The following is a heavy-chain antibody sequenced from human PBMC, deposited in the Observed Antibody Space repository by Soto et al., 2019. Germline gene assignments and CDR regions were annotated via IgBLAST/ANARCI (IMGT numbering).Heavy chain of an antibody. D-gene: IGHD2-8*01. CDR3: ARTLPNRQIFDP. CDR2: IYNSGRY. V-gene: IGHV4-59*01. Sequence: SETLSLTCTVSGGFIWGWIRQSPDKGLEWIGYIYNSGRYNYNPSLESRLTISIDTSKNQFSLRLASVTAADTAVYYCARTLPNRQIFDPWSQGTLVTGSS. CDR1: GGFI. J-gene: IGHJ5*02.